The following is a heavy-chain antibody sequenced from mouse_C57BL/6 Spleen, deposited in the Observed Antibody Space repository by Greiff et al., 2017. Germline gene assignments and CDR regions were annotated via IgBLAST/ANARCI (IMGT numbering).Heavy chain of an antibody. Sequence: QVQLQQSGPGLVQPSQSLSIPCTVSGFSLTSYGVHWVRQSPGQGLEWLGVIWSGGSTAYNEALISRLSISKDTSKSQVFFKMNSLQADDTAIYYCARYGYDHLYAMDYWGQGTSVTVSS. V-gene: IGHV2-2*01. D-gene: IGHD2-2*01. J-gene: IGHJ4*01. CDR2: IWSGGST. CDR3: ARYGYDHLYAMDY. CDR1: GFSLTSYG.